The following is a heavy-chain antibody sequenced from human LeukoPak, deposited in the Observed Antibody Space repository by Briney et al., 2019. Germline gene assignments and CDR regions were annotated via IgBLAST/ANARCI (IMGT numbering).Heavy chain of an antibody. D-gene: IGHD3-9*01. V-gene: IGHV1-69*04. CDR3: ARVTEVDYDILTGYYHYYGMDV. J-gene: IGHJ6*02. CDR2: IIPILGIA. Sequence: GASVKVSCKASGGTFSSYAISWVRQAPGQGLEWMGRIIPILGIANYAQKFQGRVTITADKSTSTAYMELSSLRSEDTAVYYCARVTEVDYDILTGYYHYYGMDVWGQGTTVTVSS. CDR1: GGTFSSYA.